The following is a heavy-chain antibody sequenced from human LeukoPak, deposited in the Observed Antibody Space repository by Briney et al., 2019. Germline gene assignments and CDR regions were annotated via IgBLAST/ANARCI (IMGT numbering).Heavy chain of an antibody. J-gene: IGHJ4*02. CDR2: INPNSGGT. D-gene: IGHD2-8*01. Sequence: ASVKVSCRASGYTFTGYYMHWVRQAPGQGLEWMGWINPNSGGTKYAQKLQGRVTMTRDTSIRTAYMELSSLTSDDSAVYYCARGTCSKSACYPVGNFDYWGQGILLTVSS. V-gene: IGHV1-2*02. CDR1: GYTFTGYY. CDR3: ARGTCSKSACYPVGNFDY.